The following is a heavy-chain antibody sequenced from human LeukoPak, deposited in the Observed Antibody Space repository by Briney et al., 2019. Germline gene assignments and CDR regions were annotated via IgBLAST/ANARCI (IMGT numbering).Heavy chain of an antibody. CDR1: GFTFSSYS. Sequence: PGGSLRLSCAASGFTFSSYSMNWVRQAPGKGLEWVSYIRSSGSTIYYADSVKGRFTISRDNAKNSLYLQMNSLRAEDTAVYYCARGRVTIFPFDPWGQGTLVTVSS. CDR3: ARGRVTIFPFDP. CDR2: IRSSGSTI. V-gene: IGHV3-48*01. D-gene: IGHD3-9*01. J-gene: IGHJ5*02.